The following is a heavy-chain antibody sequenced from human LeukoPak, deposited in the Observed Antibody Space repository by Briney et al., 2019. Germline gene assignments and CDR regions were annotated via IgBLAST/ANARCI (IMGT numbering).Heavy chain of an antibody. D-gene: IGHD6-13*01. CDR1: GFTFDDYA. CDR3: AKDHGSSDWYYFDY. CDR2: ISWNSGSI. V-gene: IGHV3-9*01. Sequence: SGGSLRLSCAASGFTFDDYAMHWVRQAPGKGLEWVSGISWNSGSIGYADSVKGRFTISRDNSKNTLYLQMNTLRADDTAVYYCAKDHGSSDWYYFDYWGQGTLVTVSS. J-gene: IGHJ4*02.